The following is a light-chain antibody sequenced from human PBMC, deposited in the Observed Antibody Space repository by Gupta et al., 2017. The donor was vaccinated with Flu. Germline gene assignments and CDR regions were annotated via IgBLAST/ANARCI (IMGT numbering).Light chain of an antibody. CDR3: HQEYSIAVT. V-gene: IGKV4-1*01. CDR2: WAS. CDR1: QSGLYSNNNKNY. J-gene: IGKJ2*01. Sequence: SLGERATINCKSSQSGLYSNNNKNYLAWYQQKPGQSPKVLIYWASTRESAVPDRLSGSGSGTDFTLTINALQAEDVAVYYCHQEYSIAVTFGQGTKMEIK.